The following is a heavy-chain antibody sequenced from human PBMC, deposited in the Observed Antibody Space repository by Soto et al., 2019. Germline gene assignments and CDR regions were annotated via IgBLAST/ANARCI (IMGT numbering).Heavy chain of an antibody. J-gene: IGHJ6*02. CDR2: IYSGGST. V-gene: IGHV3-66*01. CDR1: GFTVSSNY. D-gene: IGHD4-17*01. CDR3: AREMSFDYGDYGGYYGMDV. Sequence: EVQLVESGGGLVQPGGSLRLSCAASGFTVSSNYMSWVRQAPGKGLEWVSVIYSGGSTYYADSVKGRFTISRDNSKNTLYLQMNRLRAEDTAVYYCAREMSFDYGDYGGYYGMDVWGQGTTVTVSS.